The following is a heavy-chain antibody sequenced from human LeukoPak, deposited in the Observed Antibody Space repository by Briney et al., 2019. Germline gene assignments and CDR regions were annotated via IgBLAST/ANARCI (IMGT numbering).Heavy chain of an antibody. CDR3: AKAYGTNGYFQLPIDF. J-gene: IGHJ4*02. D-gene: IGHD2-8*01. V-gene: IGHV3-23*01. Sequence: PGGSLRLSCAASGFSFSTYAMNWVRQAPGKGLECVSAITASGDSTYYADSVGGRFTISRDNSKNTLFLQMNILRAEDTAVYFCAKAYGTNGYFQLPIDFWGQGTLVTVSS. CDR1: GFSFSTYA. CDR2: ITASGDST.